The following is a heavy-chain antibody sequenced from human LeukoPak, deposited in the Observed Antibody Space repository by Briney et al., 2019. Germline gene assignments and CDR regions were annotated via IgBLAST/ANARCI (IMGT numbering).Heavy chain of an antibody. CDR1: GFTFSTYA. J-gene: IGHJ4*02. V-gene: IGHV3-48*04. CDR2: LRYSSSTV. D-gene: IGHD3-3*01. CDR3: ARDMGDFRSGYWNYYFDS. Sequence: GGSLRLSCAASGFTFSTYAMNWVRQAPGKGLEWISYLRYSSSTVYYADSVRGRFTISRDDANNSLYLQMNSLRAEDTAVYYCARDMGDFRSGYWNYYFDSWGQGTLVTVSS.